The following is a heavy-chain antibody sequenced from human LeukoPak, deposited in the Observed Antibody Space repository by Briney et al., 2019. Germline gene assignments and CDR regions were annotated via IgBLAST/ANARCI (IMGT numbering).Heavy chain of an antibody. V-gene: IGHV3-21*01. CDR3: ARVASRVYDILTGYSHYYGMDV. Sequence: GGSLRLSCAASGFTFSSYSMNWVRQAPGKGLEWVSSISSSSSYIYYADSVKGRFTISRDNAKNSLYLQMNSLRAEDTAVYYCARVASRVYDILTGYSHYYGMDVWGQGTTVTVSS. J-gene: IGHJ6*02. D-gene: IGHD3-9*01. CDR1: GFTFSSYS. CDR2: ISSSSSYI.